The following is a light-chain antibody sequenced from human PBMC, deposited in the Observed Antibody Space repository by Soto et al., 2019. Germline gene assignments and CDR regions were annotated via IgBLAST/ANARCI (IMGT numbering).Light chain of an antibody. CDR3: QSFDTRLNSVV. Sequence: QSVVTQPPSVSGAPGQRVTISCTGSSSNIGAGYDVDGYQQLPGTAPKLLIYGNNNRPSGVPDRFSGSKSGTSASLAITGLQAEDEADYYCQSFDTRLNSVVFGGGTKLTVL. CDR1: SSNIGAGYD. J-gene: IGLJ2*01. CDR2: GNN. V-gene: IGLV1-40*01.